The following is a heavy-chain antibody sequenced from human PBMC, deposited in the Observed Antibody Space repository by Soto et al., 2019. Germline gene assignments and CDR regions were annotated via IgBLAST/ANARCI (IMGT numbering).Heavy chain of an antibody. V-gene: IGHV3-30*03. CDR2: ISFDGSTQ. CDR1: GLGFGSLG. D-gene: IGHD3-3*01. CDR3: AREGVFGLVKIIPPDY. Sequence: VQLLESGGGVAQPGSSRRLPCRASGLGFGSLGMLGVRQARGKGPEGGAFISFDGSTQYYADSVRGRFTISRDNSENTLYLQLDTLRVEDTAMYYCAREGVFGLVKIIPPDYWGQGAQVTVSA. J-gene: IGHJ4*02.